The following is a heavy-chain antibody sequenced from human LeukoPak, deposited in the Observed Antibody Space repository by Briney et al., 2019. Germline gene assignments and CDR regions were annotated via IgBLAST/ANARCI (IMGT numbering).Heavy chain of an antibody. V-gene: IGHV1-69*01. Sequence: SVKVSCKASGGTFSSYAISWVRQAPGQGLEWMGGIIPIFGTANYAQKFQGRVTITADESTSTAYMELSSLRSEDTAVYYCARGEDIVATILDYWGQGTLVTVSS. D-gene: IGHD5-12*01. J-gene: IGHJ4*02. CDR3: ARGEDIVATILDY. CDR1: GGTFSSYA. CDR2: IIPIFGTA.